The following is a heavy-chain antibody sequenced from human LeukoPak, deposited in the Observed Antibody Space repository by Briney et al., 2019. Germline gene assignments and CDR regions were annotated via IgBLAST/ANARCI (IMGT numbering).Heavy chain of an antibody. CDR1: GNYW. CDR3: ARGDFIAATPEGY. CDR2: INSDGSWT. D-gene: IGHD6-13*01. J-gene: IGHJ4*02. Sequence: GGSLRLSCAASGNYWMHWVRQAPGKGLVWVSHINSDGSWTSYAESVKGRFTISKDNAKNSLYLQMNSLRAEDTAMYYCARGDFIAATPEGYWGQGTLVTVSS. V-gene: IGHV3-74*01.